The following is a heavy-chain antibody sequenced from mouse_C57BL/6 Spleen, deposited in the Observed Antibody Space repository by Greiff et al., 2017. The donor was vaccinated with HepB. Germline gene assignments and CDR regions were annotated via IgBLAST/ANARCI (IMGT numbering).Heavy chain of an antibody. J-gene: IGHJ3*01. CDR2: IDPSDSYT. V-gene: IGHV1-69*01. D-gene: IGHD2-2*01. CDR3: ARSYGYDRGPFAN. Sequence: VQLQQPGAELVMPGASVKLSCKASGYTFTSYWMHWVKQRPGQGLEWIGEIDPSDSYTNYNQKFKGKSTLTVDKSSSTAYMQLSSLTSEDSAVYYCARSYGYDRGPFANWGQGTLVTVSA. CDR1: GYTFTSYW.